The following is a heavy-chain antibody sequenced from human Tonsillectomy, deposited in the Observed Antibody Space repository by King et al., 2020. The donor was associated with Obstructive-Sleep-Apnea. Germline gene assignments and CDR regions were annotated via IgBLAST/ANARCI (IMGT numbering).Heavy chain of an antibody. D-gene: IGHD5-24*01. J-gene: IGHJ4*02. CDR2: ISWDGGST. CDR1: GFTFDDYT. Sequence: VQLVESGGVVVQPGGSLRLSCAASGFTFDDYTMHWVRQAPGKGLEWVSLISWDGGSTYYADSVKGRFTISRDNSKNSLYLQMNSLRTEDTALYYCAKFDGYGSYFDYWGQGTLVTVSS. CDR3: AKFDGYGSYFDY. V-gene: IGHV3-43*01.